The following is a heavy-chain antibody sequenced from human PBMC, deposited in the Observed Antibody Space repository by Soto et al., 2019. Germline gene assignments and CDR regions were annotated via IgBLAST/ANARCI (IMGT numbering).Heavy chain of an antibody. D-gene: IGHD6-25*01. Sequence: PVKVSCQASWGTLSSYSINWVGQAPGQGLEWMGGIIPIFGTANYAQKFQGRVTITADESTSTAYMELSSLRSEDTAVYYCARSGGPFDYWGQGTLVTVSS. CDR3: ARSGGPFDY. CDR2: IIPIFGTA. J-gene: IGHJ4*02. CDR1: WGTLSSYS. V-gene: IGHV1-69*01.